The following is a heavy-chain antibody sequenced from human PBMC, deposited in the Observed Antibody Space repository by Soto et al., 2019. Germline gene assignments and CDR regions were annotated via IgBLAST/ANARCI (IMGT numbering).Heavy chain of an antibody. J-gene: IGHJ4*02. CDR1: GGSISSSSYR. CDR2: IYYSGST. D-gene: IGHD3-3*01. Sequence: SETLSLTYTVSGGSISSSSYRWSWNRQPPGKGLEWIGSIYYSGSTNYNPSLKSRVTISVDTSKNQFSLKLSSVTAADTAVYYCARGLRFLEWFPSVLWGQGTLVTVSS. CDR3: ARGLRFLEWFPSVL. V-gene: IGHV4-39*01.